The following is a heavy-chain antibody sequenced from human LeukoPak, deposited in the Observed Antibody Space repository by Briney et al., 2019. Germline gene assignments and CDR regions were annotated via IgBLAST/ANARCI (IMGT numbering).Heavy chain of an antibody. CDR2: IRSYNGNR. Sequence: ASVKVSCKAAGYTFSTYGIGWVRQAPGQGLEWMGWIRSYNGNRNYAQNVQGRLTLTTDTSTSTAYMELTSLTSDDTAVYYCARLHPYASGMEDGFDIWGQGTTVTVSS. CDR1: GYTFSTYG. D-gene: IGHD3-10*01. J-gene: IGHJ3*02. CDR3: ARLHPYASGMEDGFDI. V-gene: IGHV1-18*01.